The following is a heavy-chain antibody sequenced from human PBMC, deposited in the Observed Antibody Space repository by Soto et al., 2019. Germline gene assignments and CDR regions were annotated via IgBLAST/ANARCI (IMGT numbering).Heavy chain of an antibody. CDR3: ARDAHSSLYYFDV. V-gene: IGHV1-69*13. D-gene: IGHD2-15*01. J-gene: IGHJ4*02. CDR1: GRPFSSYA. Sequence: GASVQVSCKASGRPFSSYAIRCGRQPPGQGLEWMGWIIPIFGTANYVQKFQGRVTITADESTSTAYMELSSLISEDTAVYYCARDAHSSLYYFDVWRQGSLEIVS. CDR2: IIPIFGTA.